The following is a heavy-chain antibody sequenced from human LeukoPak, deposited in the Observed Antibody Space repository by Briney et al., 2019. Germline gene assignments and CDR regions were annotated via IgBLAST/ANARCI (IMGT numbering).Heavy chain of an antibody. D-gene: IGHD3-10*01. Sequence: SDTLSLPCTVSSDSISPYYGMCIRQPPGKGREYIGFIRYTWCTKYRPSFKSRVTMSVNVSRNHLSLNISPVNAPDPACYYFARPYASGTYHLDSWGKETLVTVSS. CDR2: IRYTWCT. CDR3: ARPYASGTYHLDS. V-gene: IGHV4-59*08. CDR1: SDSISPYY. J-gene: IGHJ4*02.